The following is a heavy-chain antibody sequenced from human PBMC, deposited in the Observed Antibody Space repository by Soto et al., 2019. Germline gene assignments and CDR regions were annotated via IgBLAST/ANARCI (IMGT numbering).Heavy chain of an antibody. CDR1: GFTFSSYG. J-gene: IGHJ4*02. Sequence: QVQLVESGGGVVQPGRSLRLSCAASGFTFSSYGMHWVRQAPGKGLEWVAGIWNDGSNKYYADSVKGRFTISRDNSKSTLYLQMNSLSAEDTAVYYCARAGVYCSGGSCHYLEKMATIDYWGQGTLVTVSS. CDR2: IWNDGSNK. V-gene: IGHV3-33*01. CDR3: ARAGVYCSGGSCHYLEKMATIDY. D-gene: IGHD2-15*01.